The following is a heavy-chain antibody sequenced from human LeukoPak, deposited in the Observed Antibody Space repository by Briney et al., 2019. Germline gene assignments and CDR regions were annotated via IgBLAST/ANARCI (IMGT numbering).Heavy chain of an antibody. CDR3: AKDRRGVVVTQSDY. CDR1: GFTFSSYA. Sequence: GGPLRLSCAASGFTFSSYAMSWVRQAPGKGLEWVSAISGSGGSTYYADSVKGRFTISRDNSKNTLYLQMNSLRAEDTAVYYCAKDRRGVVVTQSDYWGQGTLVAVSS. D-gene: IGHD2-21*02. V-gene: IGHV3-23*01. CDR2: ISGSGGST. J-gene: IGHJ4*02.